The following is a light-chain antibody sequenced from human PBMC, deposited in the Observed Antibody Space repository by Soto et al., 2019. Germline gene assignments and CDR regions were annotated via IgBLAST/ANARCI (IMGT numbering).Light chain of an antibody. Sequence: DIQMTQSPSTLSASVGDRVTITCRASQTISNWLAWYQQKPGKAPKVLIYKASSLESGVPSRFSGSGSGTEFTLTISRLQTDDFATYYCQQYDNYPRTFGQGTKVGIK. CDR1: QTISNW. V-gene: IGKV1-5*03. CDR3: QQYDNYPRT. CDR2: KAS. J-gene: IGKJ1*01.